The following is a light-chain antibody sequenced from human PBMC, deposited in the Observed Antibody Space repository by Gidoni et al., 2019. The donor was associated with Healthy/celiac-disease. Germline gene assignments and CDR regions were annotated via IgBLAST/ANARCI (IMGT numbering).Light chain of an antibody. V-gene: IGKV2-28*01. CDR2: LGS. CDR3: MQTLQTPLT. Sequence: DIVMTQSPLSLPVTPGEPDSISCRSSQSLLHSNGYKYLDWYLQKPGQSPQLLIYLGSSRASGVPDRFSGSGSGTDFTLKISGVEAEDVGIYYCMQTLQTPLTFGQGTRLEIK. J-gene: IGKJ5*01. CDR1: QSLLHSNGYKY.